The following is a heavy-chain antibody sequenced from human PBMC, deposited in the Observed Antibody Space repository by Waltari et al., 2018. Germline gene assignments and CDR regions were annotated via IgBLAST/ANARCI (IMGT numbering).Heavy chain of an antibody. CDR2: INTLMGIT. CDR3: SRVSSGIWFDP. V-gene: IGHV1-2*02. Sequence: QVQLVQSGAEVKTPGASVKVSCKAFGHTFTGYHLNWVRQAPGQGLEWMININTLMGITTYAQNVEGRVTMTLDMSGSTTYIEVTRLTSNDTAIYYCSRVSSGIWFDPWGQGTLVTVS. J-gene: IGHJ5*02. CDR1: GHTFTGYH.